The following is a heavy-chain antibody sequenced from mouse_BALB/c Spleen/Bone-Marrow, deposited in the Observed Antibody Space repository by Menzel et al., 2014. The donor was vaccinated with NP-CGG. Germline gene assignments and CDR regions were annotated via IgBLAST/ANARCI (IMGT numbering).Heavy chain of an antibody. D-gene: IGHD4-1*01. Sequence: EVKLMESGGGLVQPGGSRKLSCAASGFTFSSFGMHWVRQAPEKGLEWVAYISSGSSTVFYADTVKGRFTVSRDNPKNTLFLQMSSLGSEDTAMYFCTRGGNWDDFDSWGQSTTLAVSS. CDR1: GFTFSSFG. J-gene: IGHJ2*01. CDR3: TRGGNWDDFDS. CDR2: ISSGSSTV. V-gene: IGHV5-17*02.